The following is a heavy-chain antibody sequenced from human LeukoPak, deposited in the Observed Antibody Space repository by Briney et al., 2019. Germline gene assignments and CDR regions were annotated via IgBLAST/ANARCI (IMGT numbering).Heavy chain of an antibody. V-gene: IGHV3-74*01. CDR3: ARVAYSSSWYIDS. D-gene: IGHD6-13*01. CDR1: GFTFSSYE. Sequence: GGSLRLSCAASGFTFSSYEMNWVRQAPGKGLVWVSRVNNDGGSTNYADSVKGRFTISRDNAKNTLSLQMNSLRAEDTAVYYCARVAYSSSWYIDSWGQGTLVTVSS. CDR2: VNNDGGST. J-gene: IGHJ4*02.